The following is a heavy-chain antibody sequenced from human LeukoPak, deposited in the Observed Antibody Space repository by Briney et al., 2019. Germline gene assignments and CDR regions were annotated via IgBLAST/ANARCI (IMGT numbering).Heavy chain of an antibody. CDR2: TNVYNGNT. D-gene: IGHD2-2*01. J-gene: IGHJ6*02. V-gene: IGHV1-18*01. CDR1: GSTFTSYG. CDR3: ARDSVVVPGDMDV. Sequence: SVNVSCKPAGSTFTSYGISWVRQAPGQPREGLGWTNVYNGNTNYAQKLQSRVTMTTDTYTSTAYMELRRLRSDGTGVYYCARDSVVVPGDMDVCGQGDTVSVSS.